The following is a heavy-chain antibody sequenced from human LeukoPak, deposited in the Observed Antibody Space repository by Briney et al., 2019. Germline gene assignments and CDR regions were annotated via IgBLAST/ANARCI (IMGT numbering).Heavy chain of an antibody. V-gene: IGHV3-7*01. J-gene: IGHJ4*02. CDR3: ARLITMIVLDY. CDR2: IKQDGSEK. D-gene: IGHD3-22*01. Sequence: GGSLRLSCAASGFTFSSYWMSWVRQAPGKGLEWVANIKQDGSEKYYVDSVKGRFTISRDNAKNSPYLQMNSLRAEDTAVYYCARLITMIVLDYWGQGTLVTVSS. CDR1: GFTFSSYW.